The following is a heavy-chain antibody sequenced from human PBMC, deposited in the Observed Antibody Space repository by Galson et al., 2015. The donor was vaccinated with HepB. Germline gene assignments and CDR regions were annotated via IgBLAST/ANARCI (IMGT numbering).Heavy chain of an antibody. CDR3: ARDTDGHSLIDY. Sequence: SETLSLTCTVSGGSIISSNYYWGWIRQPPGKGLEWIGSVSYSGSTYYNASLKSRVTISVDTSKNQFSLKLSSVTAADTAVYYCARDTDGHSLIDYWGQGTLVTVSS. V-gene: IGHV4-39*07. J-gene: IGHJ4*02. CDR1: GGSIISSNYY. D-gene: IGHD1-26*01. CDR2: VSYSGST.